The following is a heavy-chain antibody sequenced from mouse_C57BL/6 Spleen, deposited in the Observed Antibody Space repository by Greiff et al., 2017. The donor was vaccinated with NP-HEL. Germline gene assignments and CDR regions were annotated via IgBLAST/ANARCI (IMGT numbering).Heavy chain of an antibody. J-gene: IGHJ3*01. CDR2: IYPRSGNT. CDR1: GYTFTSYG. D-gene: IGHD2-3*01. Sequence: VQLVESGAELARPGASVKLSCKASGYTFTSYGISWVKQRTGQGLEWIGEIYPRSGNTYYNEKFKGKATLTADKSSSTAYMELRSLTSEDSAVYFCARFSYDGYPFAYWGQGTLVTVSA. V-gene: IGHV1-81*01. CDR3: ARFSYDGYPFAY.